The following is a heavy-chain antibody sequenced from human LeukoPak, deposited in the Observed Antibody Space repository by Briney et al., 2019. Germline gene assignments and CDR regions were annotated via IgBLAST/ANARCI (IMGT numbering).Heavy chain of an antibody. V-gene: IGHV1-18*01. D-gene: IGHD3-22*01. CDR2: ISAYNGNT. Sequence: ASVKVSCKASGYTFTSYGISWVRQAPGQGLEWMGWISAYNGNTNYAQRLQGRVTMTTDTSTSTAYMELRSLRSDDTAVYYCARDSSDYYDSSGYYYYWGQGTLVTVS. J-gene: IGHJ4*02. CDR3: ARDSSDYYDSSGYYYY. CDR1: GYTFTSYG.